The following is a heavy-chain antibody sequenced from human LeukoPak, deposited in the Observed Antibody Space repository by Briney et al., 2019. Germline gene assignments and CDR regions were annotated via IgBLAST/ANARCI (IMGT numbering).Heavy chain of an antibody. Sequence: GGSLRLSCAASGFIFNDYTMNWVRQAPGKGLEWVSSIRGSGTYIYYADSVKGRFTISSDNARNSLYLQMNNLRAEDTAVYYCARRYCGGDCHSPYFDYWGQGTLVTVSS. J-gene: IGHJ4*02. CDR3: ARRYCGGDCHSPYFDY. CDR2: IRGSGTYI. CDR1: GFIFNDYT. D-gene: IGHD2-21*02. V-gene: IGHV3-21*01.